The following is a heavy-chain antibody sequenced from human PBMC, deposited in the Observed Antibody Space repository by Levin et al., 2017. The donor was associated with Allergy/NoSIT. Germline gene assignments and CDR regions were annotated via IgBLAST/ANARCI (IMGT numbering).Heavy chain of an antibody. D-gene: IGHD6-13*01. CDR1: GYSFTSYW. CDR3: ARRAAAGRDTAKGAFDF. V-gene: IGHV5-51*01. Sequence: VASVKVSCKASGYSFTSYWFGWVRQMPGKGLEWMGIIYPRDSGARYSPSFQGHVTISADKSINTAYLQWSSLKASDTGIYYCARRAAAGRDTAKGAFDFWGQGTTVTVSS. CDR2: IYPRDSGA. J-gene: IGHJ3*01.